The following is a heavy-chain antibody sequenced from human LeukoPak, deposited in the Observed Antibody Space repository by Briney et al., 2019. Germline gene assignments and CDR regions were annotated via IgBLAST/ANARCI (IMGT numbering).Heavy chain of an antibody. J-gene: IGHJ3*02. CDR3: ARAVGSDSGVVGLNDAFDI. CDR1: GFTFSSYS. CDR2: ISSSSTYK. Sequence: PGGSLRLSCAASGFTFSSYSINWVRQAPGKGLEWVSSISSSSTYKYYADSVKGRFTISRDNAKNSLYLQMNSLRAEDTAVYYCARAVGSDSGVVGLNDAFDIWGQGTMVTVSS. V-gene: IGHV3-21*04. D-gene: IGHD2-2*01.